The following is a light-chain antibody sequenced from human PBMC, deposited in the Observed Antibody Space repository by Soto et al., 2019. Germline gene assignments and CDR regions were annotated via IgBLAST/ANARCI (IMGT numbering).Light chain of an antibody. CDR1: QSVTSN. Sequence: EIVMTQCPSTLSVCPGDRSTLCFMASQSVTSNLAWYQQKPGQAPRLLIYGASTRATGIPARFSGSGSGTEFTLTISSLQSEDFAVYFCQQYNNWPPITFGQGTRLEIK. CDR2: GAS. CDR3: QQYNNWPPIT. J-gene: IGKJ5*01. V-gene: IGKV3-15*01.